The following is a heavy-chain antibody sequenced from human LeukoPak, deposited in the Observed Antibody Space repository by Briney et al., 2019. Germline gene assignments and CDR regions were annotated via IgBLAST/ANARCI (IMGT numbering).Heavy chain of an antibody. V-gene: IGHV1-69*01. CDR2: IIPIFGTA. Sequence: VKVSCKASGGTFSSYAISWVRQAPGQGLEWMGGIIPIFGTANYAQKFQGRVTITADESTSTAYMELSSLRSEDTAVYYCERDDRWRTGGSDYWGQGTLVTVSS. CDR3: ERDDRWRTGGSDY. D-gene: IGHD1-14*01. J-gene: IGHJ4*02. CDR1: GGTFSSYA.